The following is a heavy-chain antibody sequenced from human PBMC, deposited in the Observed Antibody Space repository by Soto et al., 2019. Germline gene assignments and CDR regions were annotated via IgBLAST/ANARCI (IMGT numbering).Heavy chain of an antibody. V-gene: IGHV4-59*01. CDR3: ARRWGGTCDY. CDR1: GGSISSYY. Sequence: QVQLQESGPGLVKPSETLSLTCTVSGGSISSYYWSWIRQPPGKGLEWIGYIFYSGRTNYNPSLKSRVTISVDTSKNQFSLKLSSVTAADTAVYYCARRWGGTCDYWGQGTLVTVSS. D-gene: IGHD2-21*01. CDR2: IFYSGRT. J-gene: IGHJ4*02.